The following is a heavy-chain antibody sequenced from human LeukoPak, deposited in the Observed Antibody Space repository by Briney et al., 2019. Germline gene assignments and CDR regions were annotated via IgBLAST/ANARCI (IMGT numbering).Heavy chain of an antibody. D-gene: IGHD3-22*01. Sequence: ASVTVSCTVSGFTLTELSMHWVRQAPGKGLEWMGGFDPEDGETIYAQKFQGRVTMTEDTSTDTAYMELSSLRSEDTAVYYCATEVWYYYDSSGYYPNFHFDYWGQGTLVTVSS. J-gene: IGHJ4*02. V-gene: IGHV1-24*01. CDR2: FDPEDGET. CDR1: GFTLTELS. CDR3: ATEVWYYYDSSGYYPNFHFDY.